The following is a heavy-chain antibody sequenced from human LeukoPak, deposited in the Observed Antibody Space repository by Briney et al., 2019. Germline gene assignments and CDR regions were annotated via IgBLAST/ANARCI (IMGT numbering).Heavy chain of an antibody. CDR1: GFTFDDYG. CDR3: ARYLSDRQYCAPTFDY. CDR2: INLNGGTT. J-gene: IGHJ4*02. D-gene: IGHD2-21*02. Sequence: PGGSLTLSCAASGFTFDDYGRSWVRQPPGKGLEWVSGINLNGGTTCYASPVKGRFTISRDNAKNSLYLQMHSLRAEDTAFYYCARYLSDRQYCAPTFDYWAQGTLVTVSS. V-gene: IGHV3-20*04.